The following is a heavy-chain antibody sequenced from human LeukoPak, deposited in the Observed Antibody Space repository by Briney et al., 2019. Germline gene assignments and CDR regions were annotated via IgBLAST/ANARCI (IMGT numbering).Heavy chain of an antibody. CDR2: IYYSGSA. Sequence: SETLSLTCTVSGGSISSGGYYWSWIRQHPGKGLEWIGYIYYSGSATYNPSLKSRVTISVDTSKNQFSLKLSSVTAADTAVYYCARGGSNWSNDYYHGVDVWGQGTTVTVSS. V-gene: IGHV4-61*08. J-gene: IGHJ6*02. D-gene: IGHD4-11*01. CDR3: ARGGSNWSNDYYHGVDV. CDR1: GGSISSGGYY.